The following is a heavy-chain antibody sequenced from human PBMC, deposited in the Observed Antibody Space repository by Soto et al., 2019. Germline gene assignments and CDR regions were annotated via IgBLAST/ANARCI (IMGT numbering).Heavy chain of an antibody. CDR2: IYYSGMT. CDR3: ARHGYYYDSTGYYYFV. Sequence: SETLSLTCTVSVGSISSTNHYWGWIRQPPGKGLEWIGDIYYSGMTRYNPSLKSRVTISVDTSMNQFSLKLSSVTAADTAIYYCARHGYYYDSTGYYYFVWGQGALVTVSS. CDR1: VGSISSTNHY. V-gene: IGHV4-39*01. J-gene: IGHJ4*02. D-gene: IGHD3-22*01.